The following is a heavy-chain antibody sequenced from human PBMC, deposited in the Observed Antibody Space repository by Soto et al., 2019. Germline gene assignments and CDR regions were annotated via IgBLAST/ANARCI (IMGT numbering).Heavy chain of an antibody. D-gene: IGHD3-10*01. CDR3: ARVPGGGSGRYYFDY. V-gene: IGHV3-33*01. CDR1: GFTFSSYG. CDR2: IWYDGSNK. J-gene: IGHJ4*02. Sequence: QVQLVESGGGVVQPGRSLRLSCAASGFTFSSYGMHWVRQAPGKGLEWVAVIWYDGSNKYYADSVKGRFTISRDNSXXTLYLQMNSLRAEDTAVYYCARVPGGGSGRYYFDYWGQGTLVTVSS.